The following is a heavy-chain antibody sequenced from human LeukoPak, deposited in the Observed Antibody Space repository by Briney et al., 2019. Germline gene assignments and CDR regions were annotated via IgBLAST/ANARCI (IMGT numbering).Heavy chain of an antibody. Sequence: SETLSLTCAVYGGSFSGYYWSWIRQPPGKGLEWIGEINHSGSTNYNPSLKSRVTISVDTFKNQFSLKLSSVTAADTAVYYCARVYSSGWYRVDYWGQGTLVTVSS. D-gene: IGHD6-19*01. J-gene: IGHJ4*02. V-gene: IGHV4-34*01. CDR3: ARVYSSGWYRVDY. CDR2: INHSGST. CDR1: GGSFSGYY.